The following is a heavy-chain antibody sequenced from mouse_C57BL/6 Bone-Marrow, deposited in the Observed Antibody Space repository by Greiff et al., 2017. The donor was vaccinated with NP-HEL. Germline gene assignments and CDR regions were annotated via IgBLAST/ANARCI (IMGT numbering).Heavy chain of an antibody. CDR3: ARGIYYDYDYYAMDY. V-gene: IGHV1-19*01. CDR1: GYTFTDYY. D-gene: IGHD2-4*01. J-gene: IGHJ4*01. CDR2: INPYNGGT. Sequence: VQLQQSGPVLVKPGASVKMSCKASGYTFTDYYMNWVKQSHGKSLEWIGVINPYNGGTSYNQKFKGKATLTVAKSYSTAYMELNSLTSEDSAVYYCARGIYYDYDYYAMDYWGQGTSVTVSS.